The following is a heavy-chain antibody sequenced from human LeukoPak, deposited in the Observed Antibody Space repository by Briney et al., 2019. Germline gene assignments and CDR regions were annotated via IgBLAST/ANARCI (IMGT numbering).Heavy chain of an antibody. CDR2: INSDGSST. D-gene: IGHD3-22*01. CDR1: GFTFSSYW. Sequence: GGSLRLSCAASGFTFSSYWMYWVRQAPGRGLVWVSRINSDGSSTRYADSVKGRFTISRDNAKNTLYLQTNSLRAEDTAVYYCARGTTYYYDDSSNLDYWGQGTLVTVSS. J-gene: IGHJ4*02. CDR3: ARGTTYYYDDSSNLDY. V-gene: IGHV3-74*01.